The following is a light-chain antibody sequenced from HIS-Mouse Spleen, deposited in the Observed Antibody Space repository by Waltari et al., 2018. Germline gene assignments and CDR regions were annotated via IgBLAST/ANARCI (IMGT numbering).Light chain of an antibody. CDR2: DVS. J-gene: IGLJ2*01. CDR1: SSDVCGYNY. Sequence: QSALTQPASVSGSPGQSITISCTGTSSDVCGYNYVSGYQQHPGKAPKLMIYDVSNRPSGVSNRFSGSKSGNTASLTISGLQAEDEADYYCSSYTSSSTEVFGGGTKLTVL. V-gene: IGLV2-14*03. CDR3: SSYTSSSTEV.